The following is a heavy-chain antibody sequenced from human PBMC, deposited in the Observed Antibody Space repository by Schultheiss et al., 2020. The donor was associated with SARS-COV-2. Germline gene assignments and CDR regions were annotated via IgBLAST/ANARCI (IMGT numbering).Heavy chain of an antibody. CDR3: AKGLQLVQD. V-gene: IGHV3-53*01. CDR2: MYSGGST. Sequence: GESLKISCAASGLSVSSNYMNWVRQAPGRGLEWVSVMYSGGSTYYADSVKGRFTISRDNSKNTLYLQMNSLRAEDTAVYYCAKGLQLVQDWGQGTLVTVSS. J-gene: IGHJ4*02. CDR1: GLSVSSNY. D-gene: IGHD6-13*01.